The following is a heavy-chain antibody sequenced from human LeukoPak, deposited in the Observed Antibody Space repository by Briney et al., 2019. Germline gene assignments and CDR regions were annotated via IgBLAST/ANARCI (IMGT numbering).Heavy chain of an antibody. CDR2: IYSGGST. V-gene: IGHV3-53*01. CDR3: ARDQRFGELNFDY. D-gene: IGHD3-10*01. J-gene: IGHJ4*02. CDR1: KFTVSSNY. Sequence: GGSLRLSCAASKFTVSSNYMSWVRQAPGKGLEWVSVIYSGGSTYYADSVKGRFTISRDNSKNTLYLQMDSLRADDTAVYYCARDQRFGELNFDYWGQGTLVTVSS.